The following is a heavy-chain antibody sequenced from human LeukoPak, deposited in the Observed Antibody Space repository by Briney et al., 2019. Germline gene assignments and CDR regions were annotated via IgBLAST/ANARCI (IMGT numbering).Heavy chain of an antibody. Sequence: ASVKVSCKASGYTFTNFGISWVRQAPGQGLEWMGWITPYNGNTNYAQTLQGRVTMTTDTSTSTAYMKLRSLRSDDTAVYYCARGQPHIAAADYDYWGQGTLVTVSS. CDR1: GYTFTNFG. V-gene: IGHV1-18*01. J-gene: IGHJ4*02. CDR3: ARGQPHIAAADYDY. CDR2: ITPYNGNT. D-gene: IGHD6-13*01.